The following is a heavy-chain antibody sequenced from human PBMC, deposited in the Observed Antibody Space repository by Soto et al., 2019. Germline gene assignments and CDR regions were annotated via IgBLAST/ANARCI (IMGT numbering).Heavy chain of an antibody. D-gene: IGHD3-16*01. Sequence: ASVKVSCKASGGTFSSYAISWVRQAPGQGLEWMGGIIPIFGTANYAQKFQGRVTITADESTSTAYMELSSLRSEDTAVYYCARLVYDYVWGNVFDYWGQGTLVTVSS. J-gene: IGHJ4*02. CDR3: ARLVYDYVWGNVFDY. CDR2: IIPIFGTA. CDR1: GGTFSSYA. V-gene: IGHV1-69*13.